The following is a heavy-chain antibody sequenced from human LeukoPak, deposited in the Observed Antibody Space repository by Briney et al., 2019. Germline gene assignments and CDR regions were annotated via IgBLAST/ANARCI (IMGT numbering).Heavy chain of an antibody. V-gene: IGHV3-64*01. CDR1: GFTFSSDA. J-gene: IGHJ4*02. CDR2: ISSDGGRT. Sequence: PGGSLRLSCAASGFTFSSDAMSWVRQAPGKGLEWVSAISSDGGRTYYANSVKGRFTISRDNSKNTLYLQMGSLRGEDMAVYYCARVGGDYSDYWGQGALVTVSS. D-gene: IGHD3-10*01. CDR3: ARVGGDYSDY.